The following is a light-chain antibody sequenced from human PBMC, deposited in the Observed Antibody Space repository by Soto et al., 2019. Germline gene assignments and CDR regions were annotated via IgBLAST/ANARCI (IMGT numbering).Light chain of an antibody. CDR1: SNDVGYYNY. J-gene: IGLJ3*02. CDR3: SSYTTAYTQV. Sequence: QSVLSQPASVSGSPGQSITISCTGTSNDVGYYNYVYWYQQHPGQAPKLMISEVTTRPSGVSDRFSGSQSGNTASLTISRLQAEDEAHYYCSSYTTAYTQVFGGGTKLTVL. V-gene: IGLV2-14*01. CDR2: EVT.